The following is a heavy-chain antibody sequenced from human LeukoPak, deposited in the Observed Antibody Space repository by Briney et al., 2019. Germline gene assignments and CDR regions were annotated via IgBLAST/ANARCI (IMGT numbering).Heavy chain of an antibody. Sequence: GGSLRLSCAASGFTFSSYAMSWVRQAPGKGLEWVSTFSSSDTRTYYAASVKGRFTISRDNYKETLYLQMNSLRGEDTAVYYCAKHEGTQWELLDYWGQGTLVSVSS. CDR2: FSSSDTRT. J-gene: IGHJ4*02. D-gene: IGHD1-26*01. CDR3: AKHEGTQWELLDY. V-gene: IGHV3-23*01. CDR1: GFTFSSYA.